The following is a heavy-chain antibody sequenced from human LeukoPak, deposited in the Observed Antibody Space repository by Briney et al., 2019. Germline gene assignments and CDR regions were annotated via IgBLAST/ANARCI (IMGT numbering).Heavy chain of an antibody. Sequence: SETLSLTCTVSGDSISSRDHYWGWVRQAPGEGLVWIGIIYYDATTHYNPSLKSRDTLSLDTSRNHFSLKLTSVSAADTALYFCARHGIDCSGGACYSWSFDSWGQGILVTVSS. CDR1: GDSISSRDHY. CDR3: ARHGIDCSGGACYSWSFDS. J-gene: IGHJ4*02. D-gene: IGHD2-21*02. V-gene: IGHV4-39*01. CDR2: IYYDATT.